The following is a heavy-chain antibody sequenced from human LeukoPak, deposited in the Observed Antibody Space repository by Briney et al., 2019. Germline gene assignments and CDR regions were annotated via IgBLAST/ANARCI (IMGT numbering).Heavy chain of an antibody. J-gene: IGHJ3*02. CDR2: IYHTGST. D-gene: IGHD3-22*01. CDR3: ARSDYYDSPLSAFDI. Sequence: SETLSLTCTVSGYSISNGYYWGWIRQPPGKGLEWIGSIYHTGSTYYNPSLKSRVTISVDTSKNQFSLKLSSVTAADTAVYYCARSDYYDSPLSAFDIWGQGTMVTVSS. V-gene: IGHV4-38-2*02. CDR1: GYSISNGYY.